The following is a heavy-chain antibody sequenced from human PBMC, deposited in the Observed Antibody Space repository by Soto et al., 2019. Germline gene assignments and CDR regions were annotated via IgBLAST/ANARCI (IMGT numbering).Heavy chain of an antibody. J-gene: IGHJ4*02. V-gene: IGHV3-23*01. CDR1: GFTFSSYA. CDR3: ANYLTAVGATSPFDY. Sequence: EVQLLESGGGSVQPGGSLRLSCAASGFTFSSYAMSWVRQAPGKGLEWVSAISGSGGSTYYADSVKGRFTISRDNSKNTLYLQMNSLRAEDTAVYYCANYLTAVGATSPFDYWGQETLVTVSS. CDR2: ISGSGGST. D-gene: IGHD1-26*01.